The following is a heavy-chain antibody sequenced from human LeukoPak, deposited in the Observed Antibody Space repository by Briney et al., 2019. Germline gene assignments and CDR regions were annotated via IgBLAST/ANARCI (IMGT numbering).Heavy chain of an antibody. CDR3: ARDRPQLVDFDY. Sequence: ASVKVSCKASGYTFTSYYMHWVRQAPGQGLEWMGIINPRDETTSYAQKFLGRVNMTRDTSTSTVYMELSSLRSEDTAVYYCARDRPQLVDFDYWGQGTQVTVSS. CDR1: GYTFTSYY. D-gene: IGHD2-15*01. CDR2: INPRDETT. V-gene: IGHV1-46*01. J-gene: IGHJ4*02.